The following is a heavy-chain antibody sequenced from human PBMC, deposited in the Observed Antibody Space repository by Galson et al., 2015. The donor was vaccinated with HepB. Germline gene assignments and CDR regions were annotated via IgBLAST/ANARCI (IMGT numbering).Heavy chain of an antibody. J-gene: IGHJ3*02. Sequence: SVKVSCKASGYTFTSYAMNWVRQAPGQGLEWMGWINTNTGNPTYAQGFTGRFVFSLDTSVSTAYLQISSLEAEDTAVYYCARDSPQVRSIAAAYDAFDIWGQGTMVTVSS. V-gene: IGHV7-4-1*02. CDR1: GYTFTSYA. CDR3: ARDSPQVRSIAAAYDAFDI. D-gene: IGHD6-13*01. CDR2: INTNTGNP.